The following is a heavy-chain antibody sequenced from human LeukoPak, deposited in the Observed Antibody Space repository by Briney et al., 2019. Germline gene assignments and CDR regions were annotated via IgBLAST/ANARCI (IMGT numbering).Heavy chain of an antibody. Sequence: GGSLKISGQGSGSNFTSYWIGWGRQVPGKGVEGMGIIYPGDSGTRYSPSFQGQVTISADKSISPAYLQWSSLKASDTAMYYCARQGSYFDYWAQGTLVTVSS. J-gene: IGHJ4*02. CDR3: ARQGSYFDY. CDR2: IYPGDSGT. CDR1: GSNFTSYW. V-gene: IGHV5-51*01.